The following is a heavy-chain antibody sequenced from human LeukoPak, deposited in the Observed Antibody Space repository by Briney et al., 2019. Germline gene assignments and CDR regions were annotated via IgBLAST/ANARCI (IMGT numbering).Heavy chain of an antibody. CDR3: GILRYFDWSIDY. CDR2: IYYSGST. Sequence: PSETLFLTCTVSGGSISSSSYYWGWIRQPPGKGLEWIGSIYYSGSTYYNPSLKSRVTISVDTSKNQFSLKLSSVTAADTAVYYCGILRYFDWSIDYWGQGTLVTVSS. D-gene: IGHD3-9*01. V-gene: IGHV4-39*07. CDR1: GGSISSSSYY. J-gene: IGHJ4*02.